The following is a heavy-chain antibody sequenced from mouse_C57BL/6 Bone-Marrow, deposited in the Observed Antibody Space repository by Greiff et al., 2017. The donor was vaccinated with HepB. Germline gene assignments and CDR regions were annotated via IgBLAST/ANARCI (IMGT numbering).Heavy chain of an antibody. D-gene: IGHD3-3*01. CDR1: GFTFSSYA. CDR3: TREGHWFAY. J-gene: IGHJ3*01. V-gene: IGHV5-9-1*02. Sequence: EVQRVESGAGLVKPGGSLKLSCAASGFTFSSYAMSWVRQTPEKRLEWVAYISSGGDYIDCADTVKGRFTISRDNARNTLYLQMSSLKSEDTAMYYCTREGHWFAYWGQATLVTVSA. CDR2: ISSGGDYI.